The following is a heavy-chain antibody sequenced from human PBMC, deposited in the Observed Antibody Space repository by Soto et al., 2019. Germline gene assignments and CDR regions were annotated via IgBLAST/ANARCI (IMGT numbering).Heavy chain of an antibody. D-gene: IGHD3-22*01. CDR3: ARDFLRGGGYYSGHCDY. J-gene: IGHJ4*02. CDR2: IWYDGSNK. CDR1: GFTFSSYG. Sequence: QVQLVESGGGVVQPGRSLRLSCAASGFTFSSYGMHWVRQAPGKGREWVAVIWYDGSNKYYADSVKGRFTISRDNCKKPLYLPKNSLRAEDTAVYYCARDFLRGGGYYSGHCDYWGQGNLVTVSS. V-gene: IGHV3-33*01.